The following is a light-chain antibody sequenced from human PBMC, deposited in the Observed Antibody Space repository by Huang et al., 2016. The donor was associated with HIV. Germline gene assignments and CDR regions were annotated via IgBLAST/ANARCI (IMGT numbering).Light chain of an antibody. CDR3: HQYGSSKAT. V-gene: IGKV3-20*01. CDR2: GTS. Sequence: VLTQSPGSVSVSLGDRVTVSCRASQSVDSGYLAWYQQKAGQSPRLLVYGTSSRASGIPSRFSGSGSGTEFTLTISRLEPEEFGVYYCHQYGSSKATFGQGTKVDI. J-gene: IGKJ1*01. CDR1: QSVDSGY.